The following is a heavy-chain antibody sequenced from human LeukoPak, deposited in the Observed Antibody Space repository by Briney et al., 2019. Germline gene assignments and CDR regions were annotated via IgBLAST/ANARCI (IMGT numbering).Heavy chain of an antibody. CDR2: IIGSGGST. Sequence: GGSLRLSCAASGFTFSSYVMNWVRQAPGKGLEWVSGIIGSGGSTYYADSVKGRFTISRDNYKNTLHLQMNSLRSEDTAVYYCAKGGLGTDMVFDYWGQGALVTVSS. D-gene: IGHD5-18*01. CDR3: AKGGLGTDMVFDY. CDR1: GFTFSSYV. V-gene: IGHV3-23*01. J-gene: IGHJ4*02.